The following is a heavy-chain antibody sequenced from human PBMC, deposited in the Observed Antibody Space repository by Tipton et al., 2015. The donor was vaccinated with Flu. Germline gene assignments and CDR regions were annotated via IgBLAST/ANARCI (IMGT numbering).Heavy chain of an antibody. Sequence: SLRLSCAASGFAFDTYWMHWVRQAPGKGLEWVAHINQNGSEKAYVESVQGRFTISRDNAKNSLFLQMHSLRAEDTAIYYCVRFAGGSWGQGTLVTVSS. D-gene: IGHD3-16*01. CDR3: VRFAGGS. CDR1: GFAFDTYW. CDR2: INQNGSEK. V-gene: IGHV3-7*01. J-gene: IGHJ5*02.